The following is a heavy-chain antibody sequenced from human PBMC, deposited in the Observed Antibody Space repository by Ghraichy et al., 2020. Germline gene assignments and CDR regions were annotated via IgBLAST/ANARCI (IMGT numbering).Heavy chain of an antibody. V-gene: IGHV1-2*02. CDR1: GYTFTGYY. D-gene: IGHD3/OR15-3a*01. CDR3: ARDRLRVEGLGLSYYYYGMDV. CDR2: INPNSGGT. J-gene: IGHJ6*02. Sequence: ASVKVSCKASGYTFTGYYMHWVRQAPGQGLEWMGWINPNSGGTNYAQKFQGRVTMTRDTSISTAYMELSRLRSDDTAVYYCARDRLRVEGLGLSYYYYGMDVWGQGTTVTVSS.